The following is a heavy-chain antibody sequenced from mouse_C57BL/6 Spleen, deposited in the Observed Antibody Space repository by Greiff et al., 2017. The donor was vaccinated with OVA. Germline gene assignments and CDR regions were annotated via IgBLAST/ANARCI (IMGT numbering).Heavy chain of an antibody. CDR2: ISSGGSYT. D-gene: IGHD2-4*01. Sequence: EVKLVESGGDLVKPGGSLKLSCAASGFTFSSYGMSWVRQTPDKRLEWVATISSGGSYTYYPDSVKGRFTISRDNAKNTLYLQMSSLKSEDTAMYYCARHDYGYWGQGTTLTVSS. CDR3: ARHDYGY. V-gene: IGHV5-6*01. J-gene: IGHJ2*01. CDR1: GFTFSSYG.